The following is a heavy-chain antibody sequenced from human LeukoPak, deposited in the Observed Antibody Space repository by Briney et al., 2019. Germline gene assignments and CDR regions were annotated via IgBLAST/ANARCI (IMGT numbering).Heavy chain of an antibody. V-gene: IGHV3-11*06. CDR2: ISSSSSYT. J-gene: IGHJ4*02. CDR3: ASGITMVRGVITDY. Sequence: GGSLRLSCAASGFTFSDYYMSWIRQAPGKGLEWDSYISSSSSYTNYADSVKGRFTISRDNAKNSLYLQMNSLRAEDTAVYYCASGITMVRGVITDYWGQGTLVTVSS. CDR1: GFTFSDYY. D-gene: IGHD3-10*01.